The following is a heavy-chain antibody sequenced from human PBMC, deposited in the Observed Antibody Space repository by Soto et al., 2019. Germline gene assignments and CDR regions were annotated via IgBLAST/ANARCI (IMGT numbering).Heavy chain of an antibody. CDR3: AIYSSGWYPLDY. J-gene: IGHJ4*02. V-gene: IGHV3-30*03. CDR2: ISYDGSNK. CDR1: GFTFSTYG. D-gene: IGHD6-19*01. Sequence: GGSLRLSCAASGFTFSTYGMHWVRQAPGKGLEWVAVISYDGSNKYYADSVKGRSTISRDNSKNTLYLQMNSLRAEDTAVYYCAIYSSGWYPLDYWGQGTLVTVSS.